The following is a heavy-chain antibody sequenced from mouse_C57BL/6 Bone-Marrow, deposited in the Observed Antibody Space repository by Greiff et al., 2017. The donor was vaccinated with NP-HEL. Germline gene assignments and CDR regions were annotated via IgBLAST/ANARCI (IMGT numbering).Heavy chain of an antibody. Sequence: VQLQQSGPVLVKPGASVKMSCKASGYTFTDYYMNWVKQSPGKSLEWIGVINPYNGGTSYNQKFKGKATLTVDKSSSTAYMELNSLTSEDSAVYYCAHSSGYYAMDYWGRGNAVTVSS. V-gene: IGHV1-19*01. CDR2: INPYNGGT. D-gene: IGHD3-2*02. J-gene: IGHJ4*01. CDR3: AHSSGYYAMDY. CDR1: GYTFTDYY.